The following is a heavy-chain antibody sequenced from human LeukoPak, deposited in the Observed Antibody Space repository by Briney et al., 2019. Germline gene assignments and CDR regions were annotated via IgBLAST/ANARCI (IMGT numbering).Heavy chain of an antibody. Sequence: GGSLRLSCAASGFTFSSYSMNWVRQAPGKGLEWVSCISSSSSTIYYADSVKGRFTISRDNAKNSLYLQMNSLRAEDTAVYYCARGRAYYDILPGYYLNWFDPWGQGTLVTVSS. CDR2: ISSSSSTI. CDR1: GFTFSSYS. D-gene: IGHD3-9*01. V-gene: IGHV3-48*04. J-gene: IGHJ5*02. CDR3: ARGRAYYDILPGYYLNWFDP.